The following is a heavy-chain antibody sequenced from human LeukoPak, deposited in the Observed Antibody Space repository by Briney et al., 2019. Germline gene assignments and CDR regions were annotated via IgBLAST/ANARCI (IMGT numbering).Heavy chain of an antibody. CDR1: GYTFTSYG. CDR3: ARDVSLGGIAVAGTGTHFDY. J-gene: IGHJ4*02. D-gene: IGHD6-19*01. V-gene: IGHV1-18*01. CDR2: ISAYNGNT. Sequence: ASVNVSCKASGYTFTSYGISWVRQAPGQGLEWMGWISAYNGNTNYAQKLQGRVTMTTDTSTSTAYMELRSLRSDDTAVYYCARDVSLGGIAVAGTGTHFDYWGQGTLVTVSS.